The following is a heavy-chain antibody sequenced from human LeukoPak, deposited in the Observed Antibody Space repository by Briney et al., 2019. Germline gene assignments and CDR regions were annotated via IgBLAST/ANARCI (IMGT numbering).Heavy chain of an antibody. CDR2: ISSSSSYI. J-gene: IGHJ4*02. CDR3: ARDSYYDGSGYPY. V-gene: IGHV3-21*01. CDR1: GFTFSSYS. Sequence: GGSLRLSCAASGFTFSSYSMNWVRQAPGKGLEWVSSISSSSSYIYYADSVKGRFTISRDNAKNSLYLQMNSQRAEDTAVYYCARDSYYDGSGYPYWGQGTLVTVSS. D-gene: IGHD3-22*01.